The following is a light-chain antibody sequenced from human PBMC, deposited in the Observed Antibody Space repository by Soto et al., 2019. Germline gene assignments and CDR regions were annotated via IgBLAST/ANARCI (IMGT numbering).Light chain of an antibody. CDR1: NIGSRS. CDR3: QMWDSTNDHVV. V-gene: IGLV3-21*04. J-gene: IGLJ2*01. CDR2: YDS. Sequence: SYELTQPPSVSVAPGKTARMTCGGNNIGSRSVHWYQQKPGQAPVLVIYYDSDRPSGIPERFSGSNSGNTATLSISRVEAGDEADYYCQMWDSTNDHVVFGGGTKLTVL.